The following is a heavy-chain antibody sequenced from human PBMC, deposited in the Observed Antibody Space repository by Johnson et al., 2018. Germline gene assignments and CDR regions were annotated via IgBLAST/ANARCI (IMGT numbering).Heavy chain of an antibody. CDR1: GFTVSSNY. J-gene: IGHJ6*02. V-gene: IGHV3-66*02. CDR3: AAQTTVTYYYYGMDV. Sequence: VQLVQSGGGLVQXGGSLRLSCAASGFTVSSNYMSWVRQAPGKGPEGVPGSYSGGITYYADSVKGRFTISRDNSKNTLYLQMNSLRAEDTAVYYCAAQTTVTYYYYGMDVWGQGTTVTVSS. CDR2: SYSGGIT. D-gene: IGHD4-17*01.